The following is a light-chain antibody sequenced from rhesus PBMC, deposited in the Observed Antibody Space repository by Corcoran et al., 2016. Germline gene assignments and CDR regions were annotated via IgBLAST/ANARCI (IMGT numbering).Light chain of an antibody. CDR2: DAS. V-gene: IGKV3-42*03. CDR1: QSVSRS. Sequence: EIVLTQSPATLSLSPGERATLSCRASQSVSRSLAWYQQKPDQAPRLLIYDASSRATGVPDRFSGSGSGTDFTLTISSLEPENFALYYCQQYSNWPWTFGQGTRVEIK. CDR3: QQYSNWPWT. J-gene: IGKJ1*01.